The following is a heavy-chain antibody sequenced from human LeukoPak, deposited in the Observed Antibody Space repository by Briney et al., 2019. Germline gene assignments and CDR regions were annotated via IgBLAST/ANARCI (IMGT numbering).Heavy chain of an antibody. CDR2: ISGSGATR. CDR1: GFTFSNYA. Sequence: GGSLRLSCASSGFTFSNYAMSWVRQAPGKGLEWVATISGSGATRNYADSVKGRFTISRDNSKNTLYLQINSLRAEDTALYYCVTEVLVAFYYWGQGTLVAVSS. CDR3: VTEVLVAFYY. D-gene: IGHD2-2*01. J-gene: IGHJ4*02. V-gene: IGHV3-23*01.